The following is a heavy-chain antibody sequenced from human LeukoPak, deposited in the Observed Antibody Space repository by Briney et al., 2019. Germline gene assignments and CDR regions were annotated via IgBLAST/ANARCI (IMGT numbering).Heavy chain of an antibody. J-gene: IGHJ4*02. CDR3: ARGDYDILTGYYKIFDY. V-gene: IGHV1-69*06. D-gene: IGHD3-9*01. CDR2: IIPIFGTA. CDR1: GGTFSSYA. Sequence: SVKVSCKASGGTFSSYAISWVRQAPGQGLEWMGGIIPIFGTANYAQKFQGRVTITADKSTSTAYMELSSLRSEDTAVYYCARGDYDILTGYYKIFDYWGQGTLVTVSS.